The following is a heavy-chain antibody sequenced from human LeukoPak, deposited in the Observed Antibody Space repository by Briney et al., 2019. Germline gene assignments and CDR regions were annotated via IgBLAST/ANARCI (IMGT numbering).Heavy chain of an antibody. CDR2: IYHSGST. V-gene: IGHV4-4*02. D-gene: IGHD2-2*01. J-gene: IGHJ3*02. CDR1: GGSISSSNW. Sequence: SETLSLTCAVSGGSISSSNWWSWVRQPPGKGLEWIGEIYHSGSTNYNPSLKSRVTISVDKSKNQFSLKLSSVPAADTAVYYCARGGALSSPQRRDAFDIWGQGTMVTVSS. CDR3: ARGGALSSPQRRDAFDI.